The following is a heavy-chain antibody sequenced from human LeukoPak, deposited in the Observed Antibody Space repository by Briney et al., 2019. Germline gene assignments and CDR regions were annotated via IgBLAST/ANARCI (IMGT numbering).Heavy chain of an antibody. J-gene: IGHJ2*01. CDR1: GGSISSYY. CDR2: IYYSGST. Sequence: SETLSLTCTVSGGSISSYYWSWLRQPPGKGLEWIEYIYYSGSTNYNPSLKSRVTISVDTSKNQFSLKLSSVTAADTAVYYCARDTKTGYFDLWGRGTLVTVSS. V-gene: IGHV4-59*01. CDR3: ARDTKTGYFDL. D-gene: IGHD3-3*01.